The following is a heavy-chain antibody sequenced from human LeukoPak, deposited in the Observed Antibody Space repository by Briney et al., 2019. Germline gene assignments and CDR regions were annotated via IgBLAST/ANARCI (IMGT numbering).Heavy chain of an antibody. V-gene: IGHV4-34*01. CDR2: INHSGST. J-gene: IGHJ6*03. Sequence: SETLSLTCAVYGGSFSGYYWSWVRQPPGKGLEWIGEINHSGSTNYNPSLKSRVTISVDTSKNQFSLKLSSVTAADTAVYYCARGVVAATRYYYYHYMDVWGKGTTVTVSS. CDR3: ARGVVAATRYYYYHYMDV. D-gene: IGHD2-15*01. CDR1: GGSFSGYY.